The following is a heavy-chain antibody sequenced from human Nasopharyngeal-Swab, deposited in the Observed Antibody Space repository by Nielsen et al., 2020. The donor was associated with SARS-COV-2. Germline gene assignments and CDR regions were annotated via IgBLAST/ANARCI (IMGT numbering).Heavy chain of an antibody. J-gene: IGHJ6*03. V-gene: IGHV4-59*08. CDR3: ARHAPPVYYYYMDV. CDR2: ISYSGST. CDR1: GGSIRPYY. Sequence: SETLSLTCTVSGGSIRPYYWSWIRRPPGKGLDGIGYISYSGSTNYNPSLKSRVTISVDTSKKQFSLRPSSLTAADTAVYYCARHAPPVYYYYMDVWGKGTTVTVSS.